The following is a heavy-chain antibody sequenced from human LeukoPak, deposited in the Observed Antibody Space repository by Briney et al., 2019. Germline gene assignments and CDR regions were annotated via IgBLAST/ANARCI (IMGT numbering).Heavy chain of an antibody. CDR3: ARDPHSSSIDY. Sequence: GGSLRLSCAASGFTFSDYYMSWIRQAPGKGLEWVSYISSSGSTIYYADSVKGRFTISRDNAKNSLYLKMNSLRAEDTAVYYCARDPHSSSIDYWGQGTLVTVSS. J-gene: IGHJ4*02. CDR2: ISSSGSTI. CDR1: GFTFSDYY. V-gene: IGHV3-11*01. D-gene: IGHD6-13*01.